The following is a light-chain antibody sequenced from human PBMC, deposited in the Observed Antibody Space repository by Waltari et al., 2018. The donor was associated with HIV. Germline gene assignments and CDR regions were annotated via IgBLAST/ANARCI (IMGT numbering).Light chain of an antibody. CDR2: RIT. CDR3: SSFAGRNDVV. CDR1: SSDFGAYDF. J-gene: IGLJ2*01. Sequence: QSALTQPRSVSGSPGQSVTISCTGTSSDFGAYDFVSWYQHHPGKAPKLMIYRITKRPSGVPDRFSGSKSGNTASLTISGLQAEDEGDYYCSSFAGRNDVVFGGGTKVTVL. V-gene: IGLV2-11*01.